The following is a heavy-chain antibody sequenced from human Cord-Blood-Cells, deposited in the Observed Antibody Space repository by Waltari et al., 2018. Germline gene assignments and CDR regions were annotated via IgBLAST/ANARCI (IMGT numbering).Heavy chain of an antibody. CDR1: GFTFRSYA. CDR3: AREPYSSSWYSDY. V-gene: IGHV3-30-3*01. J-gene: IGHJ4*02. Sequence: QVQLVESGGGVVQPGRSLRLSCAASGFTFRSYAMHWVRQAPGKGLEWVAVISYDGSNKYYADSVKGRFTISRDNSKNTLYLQMNSLRAEDTAVYYCAREPYSSSWYSDYWGQGTLVTVSS. CDR2: ISYDGSNK. D-gene: IGHD6-13*01.